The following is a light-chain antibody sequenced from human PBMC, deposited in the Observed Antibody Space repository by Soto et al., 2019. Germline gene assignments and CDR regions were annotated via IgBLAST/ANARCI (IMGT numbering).Light chain of an antibody. CDR2: EVS. J-gene: IGLJ1*01. CDR3: SSYSSTSTLYV. V-gene: IGLV2-14*01. CDR1: SSDVGGYNY. Sequence: QSVLTQPASVSGSPGQSITISCTVTSSDVGGYNYVSWYQHHPGKAPKLTIYEVSNRPSGVSNRFSGSKSGNTASLTISGLQAEDEADYHCSSYSSTSTLYVFGTGTKLTVL.